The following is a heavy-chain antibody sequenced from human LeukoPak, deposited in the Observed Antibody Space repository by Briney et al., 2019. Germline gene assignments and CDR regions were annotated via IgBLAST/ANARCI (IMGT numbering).Heavy chain of an antibody. CDR3: ARSPPRSGWYGGVGY. D-gene: IGHD6-19*01. Sequence: ASVKVSCKASGYAFTGYYMHWVRQAPGQGLEWMGWINPNSGGTNYAQKFQGRVTMTRDTSISTAYMELSRLRSDDTAVYYCARSPPRSGWYGGVGYWGQGTLVTVSS. CDR1: GYAFTGYY. J-gene: IGHJ4*02. CDR2: INPNSGGT. V-gene: IGHV1-2*02.